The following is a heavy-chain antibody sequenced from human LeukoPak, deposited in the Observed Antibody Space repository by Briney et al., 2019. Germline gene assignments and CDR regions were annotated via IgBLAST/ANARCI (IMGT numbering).Heavy chain of an antibody. Sequence: ASVKVSCKASGYTFTSYDINWVRQATGQGLEWMGWMNPNSGNTGYAQKFQGRVTITRNTSISTAYMELSSLRSEDTAVYYCARGRAAGKKDDFDYWGQGTLSPSPQ. J-gene: IGHJ4*02. D-gene: IGHD6-13*01. V-gene: IGHV1-8*03. CDR1: GYTFTSYD. CDR3: ARGRAAGKKDDFDY. CDR2: MNPNSGNT.